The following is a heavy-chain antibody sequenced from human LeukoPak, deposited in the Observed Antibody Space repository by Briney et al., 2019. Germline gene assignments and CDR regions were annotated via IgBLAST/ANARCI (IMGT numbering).Heavy chain of an antibody. CDR3: VVVVEPPDSDGFDV. Sequence: GGSLRLSCAASGFTFGNSWVHWARQAPGKGLVWVSLINADGSTTTYADSVKGRFTISRDNARNTLSLQMNSLTIEDTAVYYCVVVVEPPDSDGFDVWGQGTMITVSS. J-gene: IGHJ3*01. CDR1: GFTFGNSW. D-gene: IGHD1-14*01. V-gene: IGHV3-74*01. CDR2: INADGSTT.